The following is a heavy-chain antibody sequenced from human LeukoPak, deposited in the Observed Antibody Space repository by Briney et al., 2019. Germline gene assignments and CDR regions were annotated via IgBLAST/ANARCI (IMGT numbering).Heavy chain of an antibody. CDR1: GFTFSSYA. D-gene: IGHD3-22*01. CDR3: ARDRDYYDSSGYFDL. V-gene: IGHV3-30-3*01. J-gene: IGHJ2*01. CDR2: ISYDGSNK. Sequence: PGGSLRLSCAASGFTFSSYAMHWVRQAPGKGLEWVAVISYDGSNKYYADSVKGRFTISRDNSKNTLYLQMNSLRAEDTAVYYCARDRDYYDSSGYFDLWGRGTLVTVSS.